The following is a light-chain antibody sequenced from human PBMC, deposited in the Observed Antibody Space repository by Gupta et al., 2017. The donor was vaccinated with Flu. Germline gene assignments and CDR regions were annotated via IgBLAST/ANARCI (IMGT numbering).Light chain of an antibody. J-gene: IGLJ3*02. Sequence: QSVLTQPPSVSGAPGQRLTISCTGSSSNFGAGYDVHWYQQLPGAAPKLLIYGNNNRPSGVPDRFSGSKSGTSASLAITGLQAEDEADYYCQSYDTGLSGSVFGGGTKLTVL. CDR1: SSNFGAGYD. V-gene: IGLV1-40*01. CDR3: QSYDTGLSGSV. CDR2: GNN.